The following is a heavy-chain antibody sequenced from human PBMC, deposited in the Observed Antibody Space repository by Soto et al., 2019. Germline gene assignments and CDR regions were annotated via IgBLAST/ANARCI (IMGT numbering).Heavy chain of an antibody. V-gene: IGHV1-69*06. CDR3: ARDLPSMGSLEWFDP. Sequence: SVKVSCKASGGTFSSYAISWVRQAPGQGLEWMGGIIPIFGTANYAQKFQGRVTITADKSTSTAYMELSSLRSEGTAVYYCARDLPSMGSLEWFDPWGQGTLVTVSS. CDR2: IIPIFGTA. CDR1: GGTFSSYA. D-gene: IGHD3-16*01. J-gene: IGHJ5*02.